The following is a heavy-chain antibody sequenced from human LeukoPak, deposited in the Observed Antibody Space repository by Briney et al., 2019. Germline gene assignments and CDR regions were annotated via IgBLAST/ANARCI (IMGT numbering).Heavy chain of an antibody. Sequence: GGSLRLSCAGSGFTFSSYSMNWVRQAPGKGLEGVSSISSSSIYIYDADSVKGRFTISRDNAKNSLYLQMNSLKAEDTAVYYCARAKSDRTLFDACDIWGQGTMVTVSS. CDR3: ARAKSDRTLFDACDI. CDR2: ISSSSIYI. CDR1: GFTFSSYS. D-gene: IGHD1-14*01. J-gene: IGHJ3*02. V-gene: IGHV3-21*01.